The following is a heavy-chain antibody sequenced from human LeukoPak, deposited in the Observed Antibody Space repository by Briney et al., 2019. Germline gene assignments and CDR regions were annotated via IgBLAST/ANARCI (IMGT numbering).Heavy chain of an antibody. CDR3: ARHDPLWGY. D-gene: IGHD7-27*01. J-gene: IGHJ4*02. V-gene: IGHV3-7*04. CDR1: GFTFSSYW. Sequence: GGSLRLSCAASGFTFSSYWMSWVRQAPGKGLEWVANIKPDGSEKYYVDSVKGRFTISSDNAKNSLYLQMSSLRVEDTALYFCARHDPLWGYWGQGTLVTVSS. CDR2: IKPDGSEK.